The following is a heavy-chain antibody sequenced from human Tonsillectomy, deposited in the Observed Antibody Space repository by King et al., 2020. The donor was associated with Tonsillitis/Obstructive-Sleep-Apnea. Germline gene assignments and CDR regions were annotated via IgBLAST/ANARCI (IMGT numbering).Heavy chain of an antibody. J-gene: IGHJ4*02. V-gene: IGHV3-74*01. Sequence: VQLVESGGGLVQPGGSLRLSCAASGFTFSTYWMHWVRQAPGKGLVWVXRXXSXGTSKNYADSVKGRFTISRDNARNTLFLQMNSLRAEDTAVYYCARDRRFRGIEWGQGTLVTVSS. D-gene: IGHD3-16*01. CDR2: XXSXGTSK. CDR3: ARDRRFRGIE. CDR1: GFTFSTYW.